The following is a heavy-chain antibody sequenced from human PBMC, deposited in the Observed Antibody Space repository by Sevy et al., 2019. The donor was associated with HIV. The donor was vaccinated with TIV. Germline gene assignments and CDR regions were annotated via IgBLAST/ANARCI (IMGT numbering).Heavy chain of an antibody. V-gene: IGHV3-30*02. D-gene: IGHD3-3*01. CDR2: IQYNGEKT. CDR3: ANGDNYDLLHRHES. CDR1: GFTFSNFG. Sequence: GGSLRLSCTVSGFTFSNFGMHWVRQAPGKGLEWVSFIQYNGEKTYYPDSVKGRFTISRDNSKSILYLQMNSLRPEDTAFYYCANGDNYDLLHRHESWGQGTLVTVSS. J-gene: IGHJ5*02.